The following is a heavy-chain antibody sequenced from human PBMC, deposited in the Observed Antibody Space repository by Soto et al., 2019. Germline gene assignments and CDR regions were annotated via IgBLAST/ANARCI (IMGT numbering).Heavy chain of an antibody. V-gene: IGHV3-7*01. Sequence: PGGSLRLSCAASGFTFSSYWMSWVRQAPGKGLEWVANIKQDGSEKYYVDSVKGRFTISRDNAKNSLYLQMNSLRAEDTAVYYCAGDNYSSGWSPIDYWGQGTLVTVSS. CDR2: IKQDGSEK. CDR1: GFTFSSYW. J-gene: IGHJ4*02. D-gene: IGHD6-19*01. CDR3: AGDNYSSGWSPIDY.